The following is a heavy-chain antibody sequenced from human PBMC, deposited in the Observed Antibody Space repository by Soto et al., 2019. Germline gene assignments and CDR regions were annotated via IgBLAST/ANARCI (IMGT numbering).Heavy chain of an antibody. J-gene: IGHJ5*02. CDR2: ISYDGSNK. Sequence: QVQLVESGGGVVQPGRSLRLSCAASGFTFSSYGMHWVRQAPGKGLEWVAVISYDGSNKYYADSVKGRFTISRDNSKNTLYLQMNSLRAEDTAVYYCAKELGFCCGSGRYCTYNWFDPWGQGTLVTVSS. CDR1: GFTFSSYG. V-gene: IGHV3-30*18. D-gene: IGHD3-10*01. CDR3: AKELGFCCGSGRYCTYNWFDP.